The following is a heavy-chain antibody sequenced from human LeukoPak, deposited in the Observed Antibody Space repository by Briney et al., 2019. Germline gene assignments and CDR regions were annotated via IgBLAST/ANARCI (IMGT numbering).Heavy chain of an antibody. CDR2: ISGSGGST. Sequence: GGSLRLSCAASGFTFSSYAMSWVRQAPGKGPEWVSAISGSGGSTYYADSVKGRFTISRDNSKNTLHLQMNSLRAEDTAVYYCAKDLSDSNDAFDIWGQGTMVTVSS. CDR1: GFTFSSYA. V-gene: IGHV3-23*01. D-gene: IGHD3-16*02. J-gene: IGHJ3*02. CDR3: AKDLSDSNDAFDI.